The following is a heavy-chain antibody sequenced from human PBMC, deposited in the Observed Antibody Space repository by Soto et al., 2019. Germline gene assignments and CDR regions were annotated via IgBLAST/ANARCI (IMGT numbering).Heavy chain of an antibody. CDR1: GYTFTGYY. Sequence: QVQLVQSGAEMKKPGASVKVSCKASGYTFTGYYMHWVRQAPGQGLEWMGWINPSSGGTNYAQTFQGWVTMTTDTSISTAYMEVSRLKSDDTAVYYWARGDSGSSALFALDFWGQGTMVTVSS. V-gene: IGHV1-2*04. D-gene: IGHD6-6*01. J-gene: IGHJ3*01. CDR2: INPSSGGT. CDR3: ARGDSGSSALFALDF.